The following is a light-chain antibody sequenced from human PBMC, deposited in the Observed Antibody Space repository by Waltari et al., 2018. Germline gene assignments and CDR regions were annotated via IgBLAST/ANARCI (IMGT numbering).Light chain of an antibody. V-gene: IGLV4-69*01. CDR2: VNSDGSH. CDR3: QTWGMKIQV. J-gene: IGLJ3*02. Sequence: QLVLTQSPSASASLGASVKLTCTLTGEYSAYAIAWHQQQPEKGPRYLMNVNSDGSHDKADGIPERFSGSSAGAERYLIISRLQSDDEADYFCQTWGMKIQVFGGGTRLTVL. CDR1: GEYSAYA.